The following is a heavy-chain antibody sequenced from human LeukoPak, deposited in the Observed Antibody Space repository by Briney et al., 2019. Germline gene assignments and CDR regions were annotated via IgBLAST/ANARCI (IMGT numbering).Heavy chain of an antibody. CDR2: ISSSSSYI. D-gene: IGHD4-11*01. CDR3: ARGYSNYGYVFDF. V-gene: IGHV3-21*01. CDR1: GFIFSSYS. Sequence: PGGSLRLSCAASGFIFSSYSMNWVRQAPGKWLEWVSSISSSSSYIYYADSVKGRFTISRDNAKNSLYLQMNSLRAEDTAVYYCARGYSNYGYVFDFWGQGTMVTVSS. J-gene: IGHJ3*01.